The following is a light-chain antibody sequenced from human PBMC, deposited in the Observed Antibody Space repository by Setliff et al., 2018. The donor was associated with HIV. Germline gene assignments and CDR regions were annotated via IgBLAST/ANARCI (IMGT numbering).Light chain of an antibody. J-gene: IGLJ1*01. V-gene: IGLV2-11*01. CDR1: SSDVGSYNY. CDR2: DVT. CDR3: SSFAGRLQV. Sequence: QSALTQPRSVSGSPGQSVTIPCTGTSSDVGSYNYVTWYQQHPGKVPKLMIYDVTRRPSGVPDRFSGSRSGNTASLTISGLQAEDEADYYCSSFAGRLQVFGTGTRAPS.